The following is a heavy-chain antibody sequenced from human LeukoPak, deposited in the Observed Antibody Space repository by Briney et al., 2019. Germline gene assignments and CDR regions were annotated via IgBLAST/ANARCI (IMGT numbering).Heavy chain of an antibody. J-gene: IGHJ4*02. Sequence: HPGGSLRLSCAASGFTFSSYAMSWVRQAPGKGLEWVSAISGSGGSTYYADSVKGRFTISRDNSKNTLYLQMNSLRAEDTAVYYCAKARGNVYYYDSSGYYLFDYWGQGTLVTVSS. D-gene: IGHD3-22*01. CDR3: AKARGNVYYYDSSGYYLFDY. CDR1: GFTFSSYA. V-gene: IGHV3-23*01. CDR2: ISGSGGST.